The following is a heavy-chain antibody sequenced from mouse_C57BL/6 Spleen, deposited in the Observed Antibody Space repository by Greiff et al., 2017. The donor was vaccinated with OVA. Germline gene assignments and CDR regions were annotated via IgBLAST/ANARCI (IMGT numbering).Heavy chain of an antibody. V-gene: IGHV1-15*01. D-gene: IGHD2-2*01. Sequence: QVQLKESGAELVRPGASVTLSCKASGYTFTDYEMHWVKQTPVHGLEWIGAIDPETGGTAYNQKFKGKAILTADKSSSTAYMELRSLTSEDSAVYYCTRSTMVTTGGLDYWGKGTTLTVSS. CDR1: GYTFTDYE. CDR3: TRSTMVTTGGLDY. CDR2: IDPETGGT. J-gene: IGHJ2*01.